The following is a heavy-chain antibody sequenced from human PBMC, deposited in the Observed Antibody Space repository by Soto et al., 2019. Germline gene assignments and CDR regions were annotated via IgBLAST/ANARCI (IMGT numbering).Heavy chain of an antibody. CDR1: GFTFSSYA. Sequence: EVQLLESGGGLVQPGGSLRPPCAASGFTFSSYAMSWVRQDPGKGLEWVSAFSGRGGGTYYADSVKGRFTISRDNSKSTLYLHMNSLRAEDTAVYYCAKTLYYYDTGGDQWGQGTLVTVSS. V-gene: IGHV3-23*01. J-gene: IGHJ4*02. CDR2: FSGRGGGT. CDR3: AKTLYYYDTGGDQ. D-gene: IGHD3-22*01.